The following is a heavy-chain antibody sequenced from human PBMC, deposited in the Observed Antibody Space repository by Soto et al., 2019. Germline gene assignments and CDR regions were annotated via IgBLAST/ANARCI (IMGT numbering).Heavy chain of an antibody. CDR3: VKGLGGP. V-gene: IGHV3-21*02. CDR1: GFIFSSFT. CDR2: ISSSSSYI. J-gene: IGHJ5*02. Sequence: EVQLVESGGGLVKPGGSLRLSCTASGFIFSSFTMNWFCQAPGKGLEWVSSISSSSSYIYYADLVKGRFTISRDNAKNSLYLQMNSLRTEDTAVYYCVKGLGGPGGQGTLVTVSS.